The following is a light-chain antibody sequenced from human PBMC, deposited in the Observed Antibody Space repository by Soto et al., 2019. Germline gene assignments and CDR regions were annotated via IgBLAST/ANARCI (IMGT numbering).Light chain of an antibody. Sequence: EIVLTQSPGTLSLSPGERATLSCRASQSVRSNLAWYQQKPGQGPRLLIFGASTRATNIPARFSGSGSGTDFTLTISRLEPEDFAVYYCQQYGSSPLTFGGGTKVDIK. CDR3: QQYGSSPLT. CDR2: GAS. J-gene: IGKJ4*01. V-gene: IGKV3-20*01. CDR1: QSVRSN.